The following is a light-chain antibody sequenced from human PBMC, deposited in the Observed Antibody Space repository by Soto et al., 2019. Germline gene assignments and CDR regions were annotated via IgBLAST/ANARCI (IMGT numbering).Light chain of an antibody. CDR1: QSVRSNY. CDR3: QQYRDLPQT. V-gene: IGKV3-20*01. J-gene: IGKJ1*01. Sequence: ETVLTQSPGTLSLSPGERATLSCRASQSVRSNYLAWYQQKPGQAPRLLIYNSSTRATGIPDRFSGSGSVTDFTLTISRLEPEDFALYYCQQYRDLPQTFGQGTKV. CDR2: NSS.